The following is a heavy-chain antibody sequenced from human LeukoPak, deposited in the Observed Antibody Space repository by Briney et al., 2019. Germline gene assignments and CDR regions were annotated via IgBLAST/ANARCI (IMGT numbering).Heavy chain of an antibody. CDR2: ISPSSEII. CDR1: GFTFSTYS. J-gene: IGHJ4*02. Sequence: TGGSLRLSCTAAGFTFSTYSMNWVRQAPGKGLEWVSHISPSSEIISYADPVKGRFTISRDNAKNSLYLQMNSLRAEDMAVYYCARDKDWAFDYWGQGTLVPVSS. CDR3: ARDKDWAFDY. D-gene: IGHD3-9*01. V-gene: IGHV3-48*01.